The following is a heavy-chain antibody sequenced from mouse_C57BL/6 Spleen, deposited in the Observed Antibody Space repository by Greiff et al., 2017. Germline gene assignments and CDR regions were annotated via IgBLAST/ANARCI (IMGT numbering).Heavy chain of an antibody. CDR1: GYTFTEYT. CDR2: FYPGSGSI. D-gene: IGHD1-1*01. CDR3: ARHEGGYYGSSQYYAMDY. J-gene: IGHJ4*01. Sequence: VQLQQSGAELVKPGASVKLSCKASGYTFTEYTIHWVKQRSGQGLEWIGWFYPGSGSIKYNEKFKDKATLTADKSSSTVYMELSRLTSEDSAVYFCARHEGGYYGSSQYYAMDYWGQGTSVTVSS. V-gene: IGHV1-62-2*01.